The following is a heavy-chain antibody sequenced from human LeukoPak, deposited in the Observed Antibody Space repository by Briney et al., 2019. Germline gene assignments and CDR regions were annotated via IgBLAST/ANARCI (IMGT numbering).Heavy chain of an antibody. CDR2: IDPSDSYT. CDR1: GYSFTSYW. D-gene: IGHD2-2*01. CDR3: GRHQEYQLRADV. V-gene: IGHV5-10-1*01. J-gene: IGHJ6*04. Sequence: GESLKISCKGSGYSFTSYWISWVRQMPGKGLEWMGRIDPSDSYTNYSPSFQGHVTISADKSISTSFLQWSSLKASTTALYYCGRHQEYQLRADVWGKGTTVTVSS.